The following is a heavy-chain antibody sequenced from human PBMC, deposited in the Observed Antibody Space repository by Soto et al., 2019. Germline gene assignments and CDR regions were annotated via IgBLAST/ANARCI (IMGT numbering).Heavy chain of an antibody. J-gene: IGHJ6*02. CDR2: ISYDGSNK. D-gene: IGHD5-18*01. CDR1: GFTSSSYG. Sequence: TGGSLRLSCAASGFTSSSYGMHWVRQAPGKGLEWVAVISYDGSNKYYADSVKGRFTISRGNSKNTLYLQMNSLRAEDTAVYYCAKDSSGYSYGYYYYYGMDVWGQGTTVTVSS. V-gene: IGHV3-30*18. CDR3: AKDSSGYSYGYYYYYGMDV.